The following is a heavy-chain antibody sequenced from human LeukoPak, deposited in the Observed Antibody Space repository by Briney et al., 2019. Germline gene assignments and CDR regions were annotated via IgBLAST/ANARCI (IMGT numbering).Heavy chain of an antibody. CDR3: ARGLEWLVHDAFDI. J-gene: IGHJ3*02. CDR2: IYSGGST. CDR1: GFTVSSNY. D-gene: IGHD6-19*01. V-gene: IGHV3-53*01. Sequence: GGSLRLSCAASGFTVSSNYMSWVRQAPGKGLEWVSVIYSGGSTYYADSVKGRFTISRDNSKNTLYLQMNSLRAEDTAVYYCARGLEWLVHDAFDIWGQGTMVTVSS.